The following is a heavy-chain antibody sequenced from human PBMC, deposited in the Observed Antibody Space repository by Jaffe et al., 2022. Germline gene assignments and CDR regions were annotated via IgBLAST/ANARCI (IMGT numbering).Heavy chain of an antibody. D-gene: IGHD2-15*01. CDR3: TTAKRYCSGGGCYSGTDYFDF. J-gene: IGHJ4*02. CDR1: GFTFKNAW. CDR2: IKSETDGGTI. V-gene: IGHV3-15*02. Sequence: EVQLVESGGTLVKPGGSLRLSCAASGFTFKNAWMTWVRQAPGKGLEWVGRIKSETDGGTIDYGAPVKGRFTISRDDSENTLYLQMNSLSTDDTAVYYCTTAKRYCSGGGCYSGTDYFDFWGQGTLVTVSS.